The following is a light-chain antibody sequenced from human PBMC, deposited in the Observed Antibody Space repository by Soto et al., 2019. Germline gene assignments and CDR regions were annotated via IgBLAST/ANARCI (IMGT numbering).Light chain of an antibody. CDR2: DAS. Sequence: DIQMTQSPSSLPASVGDRVTITCQASQDINNYLNWYQKKPGKAPKLLIYDASNLETGVPSRFSGSGSGTDFTFTISSLQPEDIATYYCQQYDNLPLTFGPGTKVDIK. J-gene: IGKJ3*01. CDR1: QDINNY. V-gene: IGKV1-33*01. CDR3: QQYDNLPLT.